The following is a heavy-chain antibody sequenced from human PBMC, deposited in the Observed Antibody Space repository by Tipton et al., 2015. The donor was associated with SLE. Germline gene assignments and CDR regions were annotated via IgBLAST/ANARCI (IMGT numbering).Heavy chain of an antibody. Sequence: TLSLTCTVSGGSISSSSYYWGWIRQPPGKGLEWIGNIYYSGSTYYNPSLKSRVTISVDTSKNQFSLKLSSVTAADTAVYYCARKDFWSGYADYWGQGTLVTVSS. CDR1: GGSISSSSYY. CDR2: IYYSGST. CDR3: ARKDFWSGYADY. J-gene: IGHJ4*02. V-gene: IGHV4-39*01. D-gene: IGHD3-3*01.